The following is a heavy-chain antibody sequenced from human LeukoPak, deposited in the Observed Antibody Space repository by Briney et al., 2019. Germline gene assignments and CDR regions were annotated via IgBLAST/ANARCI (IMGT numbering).Heavy chain of an antibody. D-gene: IGHD2-15*01. CDR3: ARDLVGYCSGGSCYPDY. CDR1: GYTFTGYY. CDR2: INPNSGGT. V-gene: IGHV1-2*02. Sequence: ASVKVSCKASGYTFTGYYMHWVRQAPGQGLEWMGWINPNSGGTNYAQKFQGRITMTRDTSISTAYMELSRLRSDDTAVYYCARDLVGYCSGGSCYPDYWGQGTLVTVSS. J-gene: IGHJ4*02.